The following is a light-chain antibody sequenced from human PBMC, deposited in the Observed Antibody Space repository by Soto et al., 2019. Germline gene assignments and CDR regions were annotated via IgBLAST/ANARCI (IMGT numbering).Light chain of an antibody. Sequence: DIVMTQSPDSLAVSLGERATINCKSSQSVLYSSNNKNYLAWYQQKPGQPPKLLMYWASTRESGVPDRFSGRGSGTDFTLTIRSLQAEDVAVYYCQQYYSTPYTFGQGTKLEIK. J-gene: IGKJ2*01. V-gene: IGKV4-1*01. CDR2: WAS. CDR3: QQYYSTPYT. CDR1: QSVLYSSNNKNY.